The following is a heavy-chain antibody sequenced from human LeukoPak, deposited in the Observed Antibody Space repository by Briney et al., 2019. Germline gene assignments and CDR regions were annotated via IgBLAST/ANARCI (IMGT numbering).Heavy chain of an antibody. V-gene: IGHV4-4*02. D-gene: IGHD6-19*01. CDR2: IYHSGST. J-gene: IGHJ4*02. CDR3: ARSNPHGYSSGRFPWIPYYFDY. Sequence: SETLSLTCAVSGVSISSSNWWSWVRQPPGEGLEWIGEIYHSGSTNYNPSLKSRVTISVDKSKNQFSLKLSSVTAADTAVYYCARSNPHGYSSGRFPWIPYYFDYWGQGTLVTVSS. CDR1: GVSISSSNW.